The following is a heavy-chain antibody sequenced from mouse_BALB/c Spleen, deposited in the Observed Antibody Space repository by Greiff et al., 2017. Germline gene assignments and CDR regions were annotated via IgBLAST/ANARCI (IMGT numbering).Heavy chain of an antibody. J-gene: IGHJ2*01. CDR3: ARNWDDDY. D-gene: IGHD4-1*01. CDR2: ISYDGSN. CDR1: GYSITSGYY. Sequence: EVQLVESGPGLVKPSQSLSLTCSVTGYSITSGYYWNWIRQFPGNKLEWMGYISYDGSNNYNPSLKNRISITRDTSKNQFFLKLNSVTTEDTATFYCARNWDDDYWGQGTTLTVSS. V-gene: IGHV3-6*02.